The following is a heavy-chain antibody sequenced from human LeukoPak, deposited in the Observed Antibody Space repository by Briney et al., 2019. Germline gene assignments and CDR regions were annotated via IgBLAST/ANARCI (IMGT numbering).Heavy chain of an antibody. V-gene: IGHV3-48*01. D-gene: IGHD1-26*01. CDR2: ISSSSSTI. J-gene: IGHJ4*02. Sequence: GGSLRLSCAASGFTFSSYGMTWVRQAPGKGLEWVSYISSSSSTIYYADSVKGRFTISRDNAQNSLYLQMNSLRAEDTAVYYCARGSSGSYFQFIDYWGQGTLVTVSS. CDR3: ARGSSGSYFQFIDY. CDR1: GFTFSSYG.